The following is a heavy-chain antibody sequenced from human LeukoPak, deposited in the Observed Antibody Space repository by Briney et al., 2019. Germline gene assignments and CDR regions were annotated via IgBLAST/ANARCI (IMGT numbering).Heavy chain of an antibody. CDR2: IKQDGSEK. D-gene: IGHD6-19*01. V-gene: IGHV3-7*01. CDR3: ARDVIAVAGPNPNFDY. J-gene: IGHJ4*02. Sequence: PGGSLRLSRAASGFTFSSYWMSWVRQAPGKGLEWVANIKQDGSEKYYVDSVKGRFTISRDNAKNSLYLQMNSLRAEDTAVYYCARDVIAVAGPNPNFDYWGQGTLVTVSS. CDR1: GFTFSSYW.